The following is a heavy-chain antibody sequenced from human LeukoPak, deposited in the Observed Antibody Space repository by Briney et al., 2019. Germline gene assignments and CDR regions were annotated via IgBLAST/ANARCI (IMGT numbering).Heavy chain of an antibody. Sequence: ASVKVSCKTSGYTFTDYYMHWVRPAPGQGLEWMGWINPNSGGTNYAQKFQGGVTMTRDTSISTAYMELSRLRSDDTAVYDCARETYYYDSRGYYPYYFDYWGQGTLVTVSS. V-gene: IGHV1-2*02. J-gene: IGHJ4*02. CDR1: GYTFTDYY. CDR3: ARETYYYDSRGYYPYYFDY. CDR2: INPNSGGT. D-gene: IGHD3-22*01.